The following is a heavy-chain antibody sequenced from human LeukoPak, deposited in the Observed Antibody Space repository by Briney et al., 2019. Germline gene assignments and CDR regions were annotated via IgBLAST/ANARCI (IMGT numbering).Heavy chain of an antibody. V-gene: IGHV3-48*01. D-gene: IGHD3-3*01. CDR2: ISSSSSTI. Sequence: QPGGSLRLSCAASGFTVSSNYMNWVRQAPGKGLEWVSYISSSSSTIYYADSVKGRFTISRDNAKNSLYLQMNSLRAEDTAVYYCARTFFGVDAFDIWGQGTMVTVSS. J-gene: IGHJ3*02. CDR1: GFTVSSNY. CDR3: ARTFFGVDAFDI.